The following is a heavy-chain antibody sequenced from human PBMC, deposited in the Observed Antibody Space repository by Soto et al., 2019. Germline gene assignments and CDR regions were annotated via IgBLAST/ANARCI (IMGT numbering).Heavy chain of an antibody. D-gene: IGHD6-13*01. CDR3: ARGLAADGA. J-gene: IGHJ5*02. CDR1: GYTFTHYA. CDR2: INAGSGNT. Sequence: QVQLVQSGAEVKKPGASVKVSCTASGYTFTHYAMHWVRHAPGQRLEWMGFINAGSGNTKYSQTFQGRLTFTKDTSASTAYMDLSSLRSEDTAIYYCARGLAADGAWGQGTLVNVSS. V-gene: IGHV1-3*01.